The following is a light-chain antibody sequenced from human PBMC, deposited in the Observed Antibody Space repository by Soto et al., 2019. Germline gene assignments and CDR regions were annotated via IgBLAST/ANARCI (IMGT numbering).Light chain of an antibody. V-gene: IGKV3-20*01. Sequence: EIVLTQSPGTLSLSPGERATLSCRASQSVSRYLAWYQQKPGQAPRLLISGASNRATGIPDRFSGGGSGTDFTLTISRLEPDDFAVYYCQHYSNSLLTFGQGTKVDIK. J-gene: IGKJ1*01. CDR2: GAS. CDR3: QHYSNSLLT. CDR1: QSVSRY.